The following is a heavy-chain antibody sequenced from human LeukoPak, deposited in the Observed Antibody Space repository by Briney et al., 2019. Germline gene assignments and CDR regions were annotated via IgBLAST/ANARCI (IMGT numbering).Heavy chain of an antibody. V-gene: IGHV3-21*01. D-gene: IGHD3-22*01. CDR1: GFTFSTYS. CDR3: ARGPTMKMDV. Sequence: GGSLRLSCEASGFTFSTYSMNWVRQAPGKGLEWVSSINSRSSSIYYADSVKGRFTISRDNAKNSLYLQMNSLRAEDTAVYYCARGPTMKMDVWGKGTTVIISS. J-gene: IGHJ6*04. CDR2: INSRSSSI.